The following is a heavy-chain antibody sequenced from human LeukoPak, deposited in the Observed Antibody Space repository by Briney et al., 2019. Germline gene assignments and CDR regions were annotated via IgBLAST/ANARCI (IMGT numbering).Heavy chain of an antibody. Sequence: GGSLRLSCAASGSTFSRYWMHWVRQAPGKGLVWVSRVKSGGSDTIYADSVKGRFTISRDNAKNTLYLQMDSLRAEDTAVYYCTTGIGNYYYYWGQGTLVTVAS. CDR3: TTGIGNYYYY. CDR1: GSTFSRYW. V-gene: IGHV3-74*01. J-gene: IGHJ4*02. D-gene: IGHD3-10*01. CDR2: VKSGGSDT.